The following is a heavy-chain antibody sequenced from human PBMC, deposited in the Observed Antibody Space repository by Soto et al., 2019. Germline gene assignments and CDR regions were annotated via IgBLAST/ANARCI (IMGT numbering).Heavy chain of an antibody. J-gene: IGHJ2*01. Sequence: ASVKVSCKASGYTFTNYAIHWVRQAPGQRLEWMGWLNPGNGNTKYPQKFQGRVTITRDTSATTAYMFLSSLRSEDTAVYYCARDQGIPYCGGDCYSDWYFDLWGRGTLVTVSS. CDR3: ARDQGIPYCGGDCYSDWYFDL. CDR2: LNPGNGNT. V-gene: IGHV1-3*01. D-gene: IGHD2-21*01. CDR1: GYTFTNYA.